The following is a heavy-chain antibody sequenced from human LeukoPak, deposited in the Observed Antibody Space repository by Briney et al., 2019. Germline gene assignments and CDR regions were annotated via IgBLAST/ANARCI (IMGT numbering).Heavy chain of an antibody. D-gene: IGHD2-2*01. J-gene: IGHJ5*02. Sequence: PSETLSLTCTVSGGSISSGSYYWVWIRQPPGKGLEWIGSIYYSGSPYYNPSLKRRVTMSVDTSKNQFSLKLTSVTAADTALYYCAREGLPVAVPGARGNWFDPWGQGTLVTVSS. CDR1: GGSISSGSYY. CDR2: IYYSGSP. CDR3: AREGLPVAVPGARGNWFDP. V-gene: IGHV4-39*02.